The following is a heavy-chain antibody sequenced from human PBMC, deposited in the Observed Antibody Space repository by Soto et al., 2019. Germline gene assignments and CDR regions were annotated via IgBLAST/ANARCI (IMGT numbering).Heavy chain of an antibody. J-gene: IGHJ4*02. Sequence: GGSLRLSCAASGFTFSGSAMHWVRQASGKGLEWVGRIRSKANSYATAYAASVKGRFTISRDDSKNTAYLQMNSLKTEDTAVYYCTTGWADDYIWGSSPPLWGQGTLVTVSS. CDR3: TTGWADDYIWGSSPPL. CDR2: IRSKANSYAT. V-gene: IGHV3-73*01. CDR1: GFTFSGSA. D-gene: IGHD3-16*01.